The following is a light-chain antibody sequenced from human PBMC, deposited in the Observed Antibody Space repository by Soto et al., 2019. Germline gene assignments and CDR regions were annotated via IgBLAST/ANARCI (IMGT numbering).Light chain of an antibody. J-gene: IGLJ3*02. CDR1: SSDVGSYNL. CDR3: CSYAGSSTSYWV. CDR2: EGS. Sequence: QSALTQPASVSGSPGQSITISCTGTSSDVGSYNLVSWYQQHPGKAPKLMIYEGSKRPSGVSNRFSGSKSGNTASLTISGIQAEEEADYYCCSYAGSSTSYWVFGGGTKLTVL. V-gene: IGLV2-23*01.